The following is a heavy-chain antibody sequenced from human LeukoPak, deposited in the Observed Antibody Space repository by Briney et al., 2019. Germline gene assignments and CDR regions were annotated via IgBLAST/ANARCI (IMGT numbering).Heavy chain of an antibody. CDR3: ARDYDFWSGYYLDY. CDR2: ISGSGGST. J-gene: IGHJ4*02. V-gene: IGHV3-23*01. D-gene: IGHD3-3*01. Sequence: GGSLRLSCAASGFTFSSYAMSWVRQAPGKGLEWVSAISGSGGSTYYADSVKGRFTISRDNSKNTLYLQMNSLRAEGTAVYYCARDYDFWSGYYLDYWGQGTLVTVSS. CDR1: GFTFSSYA.